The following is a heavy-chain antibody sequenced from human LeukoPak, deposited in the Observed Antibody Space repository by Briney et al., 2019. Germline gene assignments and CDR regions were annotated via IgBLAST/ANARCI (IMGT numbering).Heavy chain of an antibody. J-gene: IGHJ4*02. CDR3: AKDNIAAAAFDY. D-gene: IGHD6-13*01. CDR2: IRYDGSNK. CDR1: GFTFSTHG. Sequence: GGSLRLSCAASGFTFSTHGMHWVRQAPGKGLEWVAFIRYDGSNKYYADSVKGRFTISRDNSKNTLYLQMNSLRAEDTAVYYCAKDNIAAAAFDYWGQGTLVTVSS. V-gene: IGHV3-30*02.